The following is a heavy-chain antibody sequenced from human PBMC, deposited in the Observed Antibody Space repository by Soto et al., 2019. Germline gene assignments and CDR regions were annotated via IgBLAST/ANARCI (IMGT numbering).Heavy chain of an antibody. D-gene: IGHD4-17*01. CDR1: GGSISNYY. J-gene: IGHJ6*02. CDR3: ARDYPYFTVTTTGCMDV. V-gene: IGHV4-59*01. CDR2: IYSSGST. Sequence: PSETLSLTCTVSGGSISNYYRSWIRQPPGKGMEWIGYIYSSGSTNYNPSLKSRVTISVDTSKNPFSLKLRSVTAADTAVYYCARDYPYFTVTTTGCMDVWGQGTTVTVSS.